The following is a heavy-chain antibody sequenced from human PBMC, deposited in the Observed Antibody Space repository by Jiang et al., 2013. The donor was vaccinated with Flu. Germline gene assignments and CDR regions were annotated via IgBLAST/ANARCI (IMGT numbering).Heavy chain of an antibody. CDR2: ISAYNGNT. CDR3: ARDGYNYYYYYGMDV. D-gene: IGHD5-24*01. J-gene: IGHJ6*02. V-gene: IGHV1-18*04. CDR1: GYTFTSYG. Sequence: SGAEVKKPGASVKVSCKASGYTFTSYGISWVRQAPGQGLEWMGWISAYNGNTNYAQKLQGRVAMTTDTSTSTAYMELRSLRSDDTAVYYCARDGYNYYYYYGMDVWGQGTTVTVSS.